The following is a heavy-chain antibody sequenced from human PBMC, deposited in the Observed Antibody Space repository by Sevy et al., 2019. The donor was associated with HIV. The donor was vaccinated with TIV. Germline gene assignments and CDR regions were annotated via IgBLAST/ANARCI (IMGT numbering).Heavy chain of an antibody. CDR1: GFTFSDYD. J-gene: IGHJ4*02. CDR2: MSHDGNYK. CDR3: ARFFSWGGDCYYLDY. D-gene: IGHD2-21*02. Sequence: GGSLRLSCAASGFTFSDYDMHWVRQAPGKGLEWVAVMSHDGNYKNHADSVKVRFTISRDNFKYTLYLQMNSLGVEDTAVYFCARFFSWGGDCYYLDYWGQGAPVTVSS. V-gene: IGHV3-30*04.